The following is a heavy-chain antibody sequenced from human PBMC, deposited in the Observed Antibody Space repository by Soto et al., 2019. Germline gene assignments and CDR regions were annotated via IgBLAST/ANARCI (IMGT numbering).Heavy chain of an antibody. J-gene: IGHJ4*02. CDR2: VYYSGSA. CDR1: GSSITNYQ. D-gene: IGHD2-2*03. Sequence: QVHLQESGPGLVKPSETLSLTCTISGSSITNYQGSWIRAPPGKGLEWIGHVYYSGSANYIPTHKTRVTISIDTYKSQFSLNLGYVTAADTAVYFCARHAGSLGYWGQGTLVTVSS. CDR3: ARHAGSLGY. V-gene: IGHV4-59*08.